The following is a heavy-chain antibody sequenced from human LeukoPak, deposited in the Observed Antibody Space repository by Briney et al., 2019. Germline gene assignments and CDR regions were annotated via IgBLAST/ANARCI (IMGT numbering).Heavy chain of an antibody. V-gene: IGHV3-21*01. D-gene: IGHD4-17*01. Sequence: GGSLRLSCAASGFTFSSYSMNWVRQAPGKGLEWVSSISSSSSYIYYADSVKGRFTISRDNAKNSLYLQMNSLRAEDRAVYYCARYGDPSLDPYYYYGMDVWGQGTTVTVSS. J-gene: IGHJ6*02. CDR2: ISSSSSYI. CDR3: ARYGDPSLDPYYYYGMDV. CDR1: GFTFSSYS.